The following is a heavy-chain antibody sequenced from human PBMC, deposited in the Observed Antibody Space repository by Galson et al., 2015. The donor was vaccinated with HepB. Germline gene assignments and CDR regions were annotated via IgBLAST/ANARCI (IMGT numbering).Heavy chain of an antibody. V-gene: IGHV3-15*04. CDR2: IGSKTDGGAT. CDR3: STHTWGYCSNGVCHALDY. D-gene: IGHD2-8*01. J-gene: IGHJ4*02. CDR1: DFIFRNPR. Sequence: SPTGAGSDFIFRNPRTSWSPEAPGKGVEWVGRIGSKTDGGATGYAAPVKGRFTISRDDSKNTPYLQMNSLKTEDTPVYYCSTHTWGYCSNGVCHALDYWGQGTLVNVSS.